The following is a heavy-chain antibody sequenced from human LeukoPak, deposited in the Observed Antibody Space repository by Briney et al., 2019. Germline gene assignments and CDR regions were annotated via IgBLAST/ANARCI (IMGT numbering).Heavy chain of an antibody. D-gene: IGHD4-17*01. CDR2: ISYDGGNK. Sequence: GGSLRLSCAASGFTFSSNDIHWVRQAPGKGLEWVVVISYDGGNKYYADSVKGRFAISRDNSKSTLFLQMNSLRAEDTAVYYCAKESGIRSYGAYFPHWGQGTLVTVSS. J-gene: IGHJ1*01. V-gene: IGHV3-30*18. CDR3: AKESGIRSYGAYFPH. CDR1: GFTFSSND.